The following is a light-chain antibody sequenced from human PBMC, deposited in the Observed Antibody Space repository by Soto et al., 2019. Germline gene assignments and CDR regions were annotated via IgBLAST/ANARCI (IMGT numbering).Light chain of an antibody. V-gene: IGKV1-5*03. CDR3: QQYNSYTYT. Sequence: DILMTQSPSALSASVGDIVTITCRASKSISSFLAWYQQKPGKAPNVLIYYASNLQSGVQTRFCGSGSGTEFSLTISTLQIDDFAPYNCQQYNSYTYTFGQGTKLEI. J-gene: IGKJ2*01. CDR2: YAS. CDR1: KSISSF.